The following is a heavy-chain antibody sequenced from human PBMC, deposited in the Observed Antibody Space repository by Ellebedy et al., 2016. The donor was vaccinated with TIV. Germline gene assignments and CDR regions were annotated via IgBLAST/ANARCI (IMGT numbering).Heavy chain of an antibody. V-gene: IGHV1-2*02. D-gene: IGHD3-10*01. Sequence: ASVKVSCKASGYTFIGYYIYWLRQVPGQGLEWMGWIDPNSGGINLERKFQGRVTITADESMTTAYMDLSSLRSEDTAVYYCARVRWATVARGVPFHYGMDVWGQGTTVTVTS. CDR1: GYTFIGYY. CDR3: ARVRWATVARGVPFHYGMDV. J-gene: IGHJ6*02. CDR2: IDPNSGGI.